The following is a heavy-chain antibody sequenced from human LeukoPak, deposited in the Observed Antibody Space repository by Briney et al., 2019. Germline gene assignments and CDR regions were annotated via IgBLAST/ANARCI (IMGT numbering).Heavy chain of an antibody. CDR3: ARDEMATIGEAFDI. D-gene: IGHD5-24*01. CDR2: INPNSGGT. J-gene: IGHJ3*02. CDR1: GYTFTGYY. Sequence: ASVKVSCKASGYTFTGYYMHWVRQAPGQGLEWMGRINPNSGGTNYAQKFQGRVTMTRDTSISTAYMELSRLRSDDTAVYYCARDEMATIGEAFDIWGQGTMVIVSS. V-gene: IGHV1-2*06.